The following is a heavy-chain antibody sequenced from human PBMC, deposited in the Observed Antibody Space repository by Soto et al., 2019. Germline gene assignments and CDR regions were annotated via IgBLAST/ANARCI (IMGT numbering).Heavy chain of an antibody. J-gene: IGHJ4*02. CDR3: ARAVAGLDFDY. CDR2: IYHTGST. CDR1: NGSISGSNW. V-gene: IGHV4-4*02. Sequence: HVQLQESGPGLVKPSGTLSLTCAVSNGSISGSNWWNWVRQPPGMELEWIGEIYHTGSTNYNPSLKSRVTISVDKSKNQFSLRLNSVTAADTAVYYCARAVAGLDFDYWGQGTLVTVSS. D-gene: IGHD6-19*01.